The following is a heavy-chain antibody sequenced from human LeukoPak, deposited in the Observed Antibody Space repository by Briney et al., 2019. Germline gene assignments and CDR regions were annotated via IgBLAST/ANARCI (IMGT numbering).Heavy chain of an antibody. D-gene: IGHD1-26*01. CDR3: ARIQWELLDY. Sequence: SGPTLVNPTQTLTLTCTFSGFSLSTSGMRVSWIRQPPGKALEWLARIDWDDDKFYSTSLKTRPTISKDTSKNQVVLTMTNMDPVDTATYYCARIQWELLDYWGQGTLVTVSS. J-gene: IGHJ4*02. V-gene: IGHV2-70*04. CDR1: GFSLSTSGMR. CDR2: IDWDDDK.